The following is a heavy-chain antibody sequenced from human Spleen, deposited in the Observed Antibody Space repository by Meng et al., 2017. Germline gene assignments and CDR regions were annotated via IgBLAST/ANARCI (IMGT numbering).Heavy chain of an antibody. CDR3: ARGRVAVDGYYNYGKDV. V-gene: IGHV1-69*13. CDR1: GDTFSSYA. Sequence: SVKVSCKASGDTFSSYAISWVRQAPGQGLEWMGGIIPIFGTANCAQKFQGRVTITADESTSTVYMELSSLRSEDTAVYYCARGRVAVDGYYNYGKDVWGQGTTVTVSS. D-gene: IGHD6-19*01. CDR2: IIPIFGTA. J-gene: IGHJ6*02.